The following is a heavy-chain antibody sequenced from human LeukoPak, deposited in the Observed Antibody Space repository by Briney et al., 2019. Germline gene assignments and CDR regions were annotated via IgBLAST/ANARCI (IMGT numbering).Heavy chain of an antibody. J-gene: IGHJ4*02. CDR2: INPNSGGT. D-gene: IGHD6-13*01. CDR3: ARDFLRSVRQQLVRVAVEY. Sequence: GASVKVSCKASGYTFTGYYMHWVRQAPGQGLEWMGRINPNSGGTNYAQKFQGRVTMTRDTSISTAYMELSRPRSDDTAVYYCARDFLRSVRQQLVRVAVEYWGQGTLVTVSS. CDR1: GYTFTGYY. V-gene: IGHV1-2*06.